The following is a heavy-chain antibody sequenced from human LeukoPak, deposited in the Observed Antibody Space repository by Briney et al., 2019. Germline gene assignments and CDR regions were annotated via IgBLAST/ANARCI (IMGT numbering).Heavy chain of an antibody. CDR3: ARDSDGYDL. CDR1: GFTFSSRW. CDR2: TKQDGSEK. V-gene: IGHV3-7*01. Sequence: GGSLRLSCAASGFTFSSRWMSWVRQAPGKGLEWVANTKQDGSEKYYVDSVKGRFTISRDNAKNSLYLQMNSLRVDDTAAYHCARDSDGYDLWGQGTLVTVSS. J-gene: IGHJ4*02. D-gene: IGHD2-15*01.